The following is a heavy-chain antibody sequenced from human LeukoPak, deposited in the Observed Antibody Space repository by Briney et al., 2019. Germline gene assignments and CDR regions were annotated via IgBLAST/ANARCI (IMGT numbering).Heavy chain of an antibody. V-gene: IGHV3-30*03. J-gene: IGHJ4*02. D-gene: IGHD6-19*01. CDR2: ISYDGSNK. CDR1: GFTFSSYG. Sequence: GGSLRLSCAASGFTFSSYGMHWVRQAPGKGLEWVAVISYDGSNKYYADSVKGRFTISRDNSKNTLYLQMNSLRAEDTAVYYCARGSYSSGWYGLDYWGQGTLVTVSS. CDR3: ARGSYSSGWYGLDY.